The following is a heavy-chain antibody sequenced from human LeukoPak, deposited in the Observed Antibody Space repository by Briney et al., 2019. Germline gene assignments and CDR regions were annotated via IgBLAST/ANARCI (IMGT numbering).Heavy chain of an antibody. V-gene: IGHV4-39*07. CDR2: IYYGGNT. Sequence: KPSETLSLTCSVSGASINTGHYYWAWIRQPPGKGLEWIANIYYGGNTYYNPSLKSQVTMSVDTSKNQFSLKLSSVTAADTAVYYCARDGYHGRGSIYWGQGSLVSVSS. CDR1: GASINTGHYY. J-gene: IGHJ4*02. CDR3: ARDGYHGRGSIY. D-gene: IGHD5-12*01.